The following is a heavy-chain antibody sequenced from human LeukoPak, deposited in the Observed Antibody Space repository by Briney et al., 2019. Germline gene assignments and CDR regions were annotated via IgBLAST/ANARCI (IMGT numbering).Heavy chain of an antibody. Sequence: PGGSLRLSCAASGFTFSSYAMSWVRQAPGKGLEWVSAISGSGGSTYYADSVKGRFTISRDNSKNTLYLQMNSLRAEDTAVYYCARSTVTLPGGGWFDPWGQGTLVTVSS. D-gene: IGHD4-17*01. CDR2: ISGSGGST. J-gene: IGHJ5*02. V-gene: IGHV3-23*01. CDR3: ARSTVTLPGGGWFDP. CDR1: GFTFSSYA.